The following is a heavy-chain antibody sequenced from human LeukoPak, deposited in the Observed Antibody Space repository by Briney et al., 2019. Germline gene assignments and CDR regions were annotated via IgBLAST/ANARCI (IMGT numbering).Heavy chain of an antibody. CDR2: IYYSGST. V-gene: IGHV4-61*01. CDR3: ARVLATVTTGGMDV. D-gene: IGHD4-17*01. J-gene: IGHJ6*04. CDR1: CGPLSSGRYY. Sequence: KPSETPSPPCTVPCGPLSSGRYYWGWIRQPPGKGLEWIGYIYYSGSTNYNPSLKSRVTISVDTSKNQFSLKLSSVTAADTAVYYCARVLATVTTGGMDVWGKGTTVTVSS.